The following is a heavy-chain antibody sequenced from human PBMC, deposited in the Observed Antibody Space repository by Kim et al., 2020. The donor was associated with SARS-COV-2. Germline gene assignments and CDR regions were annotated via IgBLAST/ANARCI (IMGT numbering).Heavy chain of an antibody. CDR3: AKARGGYSYGLDY. CDR1: GFTFSSYG. J-gene: IGHJ4*02. D-gene: IGHD5-18*01. V-gene: IGHV3-30*18. Sequence: GGSLRLSCAASGFTFSSYGMHWVRQAPGKGLEWVAVISYDGSNKYYADSVKGRFTISRDNSKNTLYLQMNSLRAEDTAVYYCAKARGGYSYGLDYWGQGTLVTVSS. CDR2: ISYDGSNK.